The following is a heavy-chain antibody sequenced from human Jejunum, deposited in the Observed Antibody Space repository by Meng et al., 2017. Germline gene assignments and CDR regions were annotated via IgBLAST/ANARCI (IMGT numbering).Heavy chain of an antibody. CDR3: ARQRIWFGELFWFDP. CDR1: GGSFSGYY. D-gene: IGHD3-10*01. Sequence: QVQLQQWGAGLLKPSETLSLTCAVYGGSFSGYYWSWIRQPPGKGLEWIGYVYYSGTTYYNPSLKSRVIISVDTPKNQFSLKLSSVTAADTAVYYCARQRIWFGELFWFDPWGQGTLVTVSS. V-gene: IGHV4-34*01. J-gene: IGHJ5*02. CDR2: VYYSGTT.